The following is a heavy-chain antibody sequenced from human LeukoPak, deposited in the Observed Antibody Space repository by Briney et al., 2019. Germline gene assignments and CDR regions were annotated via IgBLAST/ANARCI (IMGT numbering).Heavy chain of an antibody. Sequence: GGSLRLSCAASGFTFSSYGMHWVRQAPGKGLEWVAVIWYDGSNKYHADSVKGRFTISRDNSKNTLYLQMNSLRAEDTAVYYCAAAYSSSWYPADYWGQGTLVTVSS. V-gene: IGHV3-33*01. CDR3: AAAYSSSWYPADY. J-gene: IGHJ4*02. D-gene: IGHD6-13*01. CDR1: GFTFSSYG. CDR2: IWYDGSNK.